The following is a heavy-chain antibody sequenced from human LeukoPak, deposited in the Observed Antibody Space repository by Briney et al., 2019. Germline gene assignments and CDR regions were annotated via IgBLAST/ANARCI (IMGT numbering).Heavy chain of an antibody. J-gene: IGHJ3*02. CDR3: ARDGAGDHGPDAFDI. D-gene: IGHD7-27*01. V-gene: IGHV3-30*04. Sequence: GRSLRLSCAASGFTFSSYAMHGLRQAPGKGLEGMAVISYDRSNKYYVDSVKGRFTISRDNSKNTLYLQMNSLRAEDTAVYYCARDGAGDHGPDAFDIWGQGTMVTVSS. CDR2: ISYDRSNK. CDR1: GFTFSSYA.